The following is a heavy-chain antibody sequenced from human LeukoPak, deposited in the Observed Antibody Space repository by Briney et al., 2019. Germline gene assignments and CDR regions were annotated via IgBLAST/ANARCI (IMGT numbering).Heavy chain of an antibody. D-gene: IGHD4-11*01. Sequence: SVKVSCKASGGTFSSYAISWVRQAPGQGLEWMGGIIPIFGTANHAQKFQGRVTITTDESTSTAYMELSSLRSEDTAVYYCARDSDGLQGAFDIWGQGTMVTVSS. CDR2: IIPIFGTA. CDR1: GGTFSSYA. J-gene: IGHJ3*02. V-gene: IGHV1-69*05. CDR3: ARDSDGLQGAFDI.